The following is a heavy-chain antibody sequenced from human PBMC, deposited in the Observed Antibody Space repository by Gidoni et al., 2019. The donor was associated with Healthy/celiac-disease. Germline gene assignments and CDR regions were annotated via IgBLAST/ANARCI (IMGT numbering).Heavy chain of an antibody. D-gene: IGHD2-2*01. J-gene: IGHJ4*02. V-gene: IGHV3-23*01. CDR2: ISGSGGST. CDR1: GSTFSSGA. CDR3: AKDINKSPWGVVVVPAAMGFDY. Sequence: VQLLESGGGLVQPGGSLRLSCAASGSTFSSGAMTWVRQAPGKGLEWVSAISGSGGSTYYADSVKGRFTISRDNSKNTLYLQMNSLRAEDTAVYYCAKDINKSPWGVVVVPAAMGFDYWGQGTLVAVSS.